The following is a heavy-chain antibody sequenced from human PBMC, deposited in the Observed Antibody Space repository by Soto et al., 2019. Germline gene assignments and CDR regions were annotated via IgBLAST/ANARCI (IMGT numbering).Heavy chain of an antibody. CDR2: ISSSSSYI. V-gene: IGHV3-21*01. D-gene: IGHD6-6*01. J-gene: IGHJ4*02. CDR3: ARDYGVAAPFLPDY. Sequence: PRGSLRLSCAASGFTFSSYSMNWVRQAPGKGLEWVSSISSSSSYIYYADSVKGRFTISRDNAKNSLYLQMNSLRAEDTAVYYCARDYGVAAPFLPDYWGQGTLVTVSS. CDR1: GFTFSSYS.